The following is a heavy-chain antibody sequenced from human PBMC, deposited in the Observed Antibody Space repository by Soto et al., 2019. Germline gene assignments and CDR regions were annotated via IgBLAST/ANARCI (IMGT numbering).Heavy chain of an antibody. V-gene: IGHV4-30-2*05. Sequence: PSETLSLTCAVSGGSISSGDYSWSWIRQPPGKGLEWIGYVYSSGTTYYNPSLQSRVTMSLDTSKNQFSLKLSAVTAADTAVYYCAREYYYNSGSSRWFDPWGPGTLVTVSS. D-gene: IGHD3-10*01. CDR1: GGSISSGDYS. CDR2: VYSSGTT. J-gene: IGHJ5*02. CDR3: AREYYYNSGSSRWFDP.